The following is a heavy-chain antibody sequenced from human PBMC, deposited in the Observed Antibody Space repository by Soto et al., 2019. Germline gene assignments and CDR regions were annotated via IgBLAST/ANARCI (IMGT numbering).Heavy chain of an antibody. D-gene: IGHD3-3*01. J-gene: IGHJ4*02. CDR1: GFTFSNAW. CDR3: TTDPLLRTYYDFWSGYYK. Sequence: LRLSCAASGFTFSNAWMSWVRQAPGKGLEWVGRIKSKTDGGTTDYAAPVKGRFTISRDDSKNTLYLQMNSLKTEDTAVYYCTTDPLLRTYYDFWSGYYKWGQATLVTVSS. CDR2: IKSKTDGGTT. V-gene: IGHV3-15*01.